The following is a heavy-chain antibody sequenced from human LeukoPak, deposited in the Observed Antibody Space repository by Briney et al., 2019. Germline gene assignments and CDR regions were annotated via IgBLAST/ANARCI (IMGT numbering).Heavy chain of an antibody. CDR3: ARDTRGESDY. D-gene: IGHD2-2*01. CDR1: GFTFSSYG. J-gene: IGHJ4*02. V-gene: IGHV3-30*02. CDR2: IRYDGSNK. Sequence: GGSLRLSCAASGFTFSSYGMHWVRQAPGKGLEWVAFIRYDGSNKYYADSVKGRFTISRDNSKNTLYLRMNSLRAEDTAVYYCARDTRGESDYWGQGTLVTVSS.